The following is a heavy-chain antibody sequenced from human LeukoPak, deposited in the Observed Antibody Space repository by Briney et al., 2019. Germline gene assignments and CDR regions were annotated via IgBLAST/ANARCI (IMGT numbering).Heavy chain of an antibody. CDR3: AKGLTGSGVANWLDS. Sequence: GGSLRLYCAASGFTFSFYGMHWVRQAPGKGLEWVAVISADGSLIYYGDSVKGRFTVSRDNSKSTMFLQMSSLTNDDTGVYYCAKGLTGSGVANWLDSWGQGTLAVVSS. J-gene: IGHJ5*01. D-gene: IGHD3-10*01. V-gene: IGHV3-30*18. CDR2: ISADGSLI. CDR1: GFTFSFYG.